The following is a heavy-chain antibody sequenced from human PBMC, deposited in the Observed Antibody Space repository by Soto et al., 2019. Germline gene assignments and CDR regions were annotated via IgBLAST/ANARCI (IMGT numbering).Heavy chain of an antibody. CDR2: ILYDGGKN. V-gene: IGHV3-30*18. CDR3: AKSRDGYNFYFYYGMDV. D-gene: IGHD5-12*01. Sequence: QVQLVESGGGVVQPGRSLRLSCAASGFTFNNYGMHWVRQAPGKGLEWVAHILYDGGKNYYADSVKGRFTISRDNSKNRLYLQMNNLTAEDTAVYFCAKSRDGYNFYFYYGMDVWGQETAVSDSS. CDR1: GFTFNNYG. J-gene: IGHJ6*02.